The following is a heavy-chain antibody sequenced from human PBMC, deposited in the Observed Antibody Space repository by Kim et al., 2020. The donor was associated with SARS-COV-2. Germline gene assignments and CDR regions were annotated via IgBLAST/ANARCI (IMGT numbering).Heavy chain of an antibody. Sequence: GGSLRLSCAASGFTSSSYGMSWVRQAPGKGLEWVSRISNSGTTYYADSVKGRFTISRDNSKNTVHLQMNSLRGEDTAVYFCAKCRGLTGGAMDSWGLGTLVTVSS. CDR1: GFTSSSYG. D-gene: IGHD3-16*01. CDR2: ISNSGTT. CDR3: AKCRGLTGGAMDS. J-gene: IGHJ4*02. V-gene: IGHV3-23*01.